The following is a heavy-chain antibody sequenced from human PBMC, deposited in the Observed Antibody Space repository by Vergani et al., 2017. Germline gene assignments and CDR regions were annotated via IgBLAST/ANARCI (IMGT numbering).Heavy chain of an antibody. D-gene: IGHD2-15*01. CDR1: GGSISSSSYY. CDR3: ARHSSIGCSGGSCSGWFDP. V-gene: IGHV4-39*01. J-gene: IGHJ5*02. CDR2: IYYSGST. Sequence: QLQLQESGPGLVKPSETLSLTCTVSGGSISSSSYYWGWIRQPPGKGLEWIGSIYYSGSTYYNPSLKSRVTISVDTSKNQFSLKLSSVTAADTAVYYCARHSSIGCSGGSCSGWFDPWGQGTLVTVSS.